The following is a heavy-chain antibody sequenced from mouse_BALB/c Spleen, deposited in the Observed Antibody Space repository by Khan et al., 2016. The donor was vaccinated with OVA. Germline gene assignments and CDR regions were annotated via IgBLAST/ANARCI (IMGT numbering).Heavy chain of an antibody. CDR2: IWGDGNT. J-gene: IGHJ4*01. CDR1: GFSLTSYG. CDR3: AKDRGYYAVDY. Sequence: VQLQESGPGLVAPSQSLSITCTASGFSLTSYGVSWVRQPPGKGLEWLGVIWGDGNTNFHSALRSRLSISKDNSKSQVFLKLNSLQTDDTATYYCAKDRGYYAVDYWGQGTSVTVSS. V-gene: IGHV2-3*01.